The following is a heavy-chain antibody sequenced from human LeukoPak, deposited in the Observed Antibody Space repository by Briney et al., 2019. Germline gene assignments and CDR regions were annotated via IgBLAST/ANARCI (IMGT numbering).Heavy chain of an antibody. D-gene: IGHD3-22*01. CDR1: GYTFSSYW. Sequence: GGSLRLPCAASGYTFSSYWMTWVRQAPGKGLGWVANIKKDGSDQYYGDSVKGRFTNSRDNTKNSLFLQMNSLRAEDTAMYYCTTYYDSGPSNDWGQGTLVTVSS. CDR3: TTYYDSGPSND. CDR2: IKKDGSDQ. J-gene: IGHJ4*02. V-gene: IGHV3-7*05.